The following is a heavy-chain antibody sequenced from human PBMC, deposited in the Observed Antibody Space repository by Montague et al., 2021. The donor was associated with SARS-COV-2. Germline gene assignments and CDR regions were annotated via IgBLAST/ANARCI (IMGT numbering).Heavy chain of an antibody. CDR2: IYHSGNT. J-gene: IGHJ4*02. Sequence: SETLSLTCAVSGGSISSSNWWSLVRQPPGKGLEWIGEIYHSGNTNYNPSLHSRFIISVDKSKNQFFLRLTSVTAADPAVYYCARSSILAAHRFDYWGQGTLVTVSS. CDR3: ARSSILAAHRFDY. CDR1: GGSISSSNW. D-gene: IGHD6-25*01. V-gene: IGHV4-4*02.